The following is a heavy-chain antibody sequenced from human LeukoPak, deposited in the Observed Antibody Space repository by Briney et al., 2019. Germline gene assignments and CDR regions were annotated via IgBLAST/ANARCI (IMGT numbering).Heavy chain of an antibody. Sequence: SETLSLTCAVSGGSISSGGYSWSWIRQPPGKGLEWIGYLYHSGSTNYNPSLKSRVTISVDKSKNQFSLKLSSVTAADTAVYYCARGGGYASFDYWGQGTLVTVSS. J-gene: IGHJ4*02. CDR2: LYHSGST. CDR3: ARGGGYASFDY. D-gene: IGHD5-12*01. CDR1: GGSISSGGYS. V-gene: IGHV4-30-2*01.